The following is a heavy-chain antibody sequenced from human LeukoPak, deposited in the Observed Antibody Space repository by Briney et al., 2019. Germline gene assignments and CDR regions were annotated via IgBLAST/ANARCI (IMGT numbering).Heavy chain of an antibody. CDR2: ISYDGSNK. J-gene: IGHJ4*02. D-gene: IGHD3-22*01. CDR1: GLTFISYA. Sequence: GGSLRLSCAASGLTFISYAMHWVRQAPGKGLEWVAVISYDGSNKYYADSVKGRFTISRDNSKNTLYLQMNSLRAEDTAVYYCARTTYYYDSSGYLDYWGQATLVTVSS. CDR3: ARTTYYYDSSGYLDY. V-gene: IGHV3-30-3*01.